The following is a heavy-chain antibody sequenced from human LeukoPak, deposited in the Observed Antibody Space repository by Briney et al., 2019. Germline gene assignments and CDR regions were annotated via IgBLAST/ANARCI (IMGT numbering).Heavy chain of an antibody. D-gene: IGHD3-10*01. Sequence: ASVKISCKVSGYTFTDYYMHWGPQAPGKGLEWMGLVDPEDGETIYAEKFQGRVTITADTSTDTAYMELSSLRSEDTAVYYCATVIGYGSGSYAFDIWGQGTMVTVSS. CDR1: GYTFTDYY. J-gene: IGHJ3*02. CDR2: VDPEDGET. V-gene: IGHV1-69-2*01. CDR3: ATVIGYGSGSYAFDI.